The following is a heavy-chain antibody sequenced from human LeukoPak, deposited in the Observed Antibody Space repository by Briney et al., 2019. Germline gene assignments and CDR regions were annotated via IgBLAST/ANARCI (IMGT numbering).Heavy chain of an antibody. J-gene: IGHJ4*02. Sequence: ASVKLSCKASGYTFTSYDINWVRQATGQGLEWMGWMNPNSGNTGYAQKFQGRVTMTRNTSISTAYMELSSLRSEDTAVYYCARFNFRSSSWFFDYWGQGTLVTVSS. CDR3: ARFNFRSSSWFFDY. D-gene: IGHD6-13*01. CDR1: GYTFTSYD. CDR2: MNPNSGNT. V-gene: IGHV1-8*01.